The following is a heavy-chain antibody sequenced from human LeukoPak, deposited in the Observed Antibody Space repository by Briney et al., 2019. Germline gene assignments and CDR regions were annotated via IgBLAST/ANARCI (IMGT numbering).Heavy chain of an antibody. CDR2: ISYSGNT. CDR1: GGSFSGYY. V-gene: IGHV4-59*08. J-gene: IGHJ5*02. Sequence: PSETLSLTCAVYGGSFSGYYWSWIRQPPGKGLEWIGYISYSGNTKYNPSLNSRVTISLDTSNNKFSLKLRSVTAADTAVYYCARHTPRGVTPLGSWGQGALVTVSS. D-gene: IGHD2-21*02. CDR3: ARHTPRGVTPLGS.